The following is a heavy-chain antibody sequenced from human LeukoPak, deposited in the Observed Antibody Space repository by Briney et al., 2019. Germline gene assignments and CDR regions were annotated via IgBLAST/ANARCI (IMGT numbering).Heavy chain of an antibody. Sequence: SVKVSCKASGGTFSSYAISWVRQAPGQGLEWMGGIIPIFGTANYAQKFQGRVTITADESTSTAYMELSSLRSEDTAVYYCARGGDYGPNDAFDIWGQGTMVIVSS. CDR3: ARGGDYGPNDAFDI. V-gene: IGHV1-69*13. J-gene: IGHJ3*02. CDR2: IIPIFGTA. D-gene: IGHD4-17*01. CDR1: GGTFSSYA.